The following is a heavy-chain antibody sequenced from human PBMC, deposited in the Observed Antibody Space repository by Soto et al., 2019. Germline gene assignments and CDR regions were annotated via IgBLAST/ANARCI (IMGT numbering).Heavy chain of an antibody. D-gene: IGHD5-18*01. CDR3: VRDRIVDTAMGPLDP. Sequence: GGSLRLSCAASGFTFSSYSMNWVRQAPGKGLEWVSSISSSSSYIYYADSVKGRFTISRDNAKNSLYLQMNSLRAEDTAVYYCVRDRIVDTAMGPLDPWGQGTLVTVSS. J-gene: IGHJ5*02. CDR2: ISSSSSYI. CDR1: GFTFSSYS. V-gene: IGHV3-21*01.